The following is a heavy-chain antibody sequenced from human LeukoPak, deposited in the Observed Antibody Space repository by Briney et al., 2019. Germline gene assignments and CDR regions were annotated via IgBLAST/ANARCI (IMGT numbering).Heavy chain of an antibody. CDR1: GFTFSSYA. CDR3: ARYYYDSWALDY. J-gene: IGHJ4*02. CDR2: ISYDGSNK. V-gene: IGHV3-30*04. D-gene: IGHD3-22*01. Sequence: PGRSLRLSRAASGFTFSSYAMHWVRQAPGKGLEWVAVISYDGSNKYYADSVKGRFTISRDNSKNTLYLQMNSLRAEDTAVYYCARYYYDSWALDYWGQGTLVTVSS.